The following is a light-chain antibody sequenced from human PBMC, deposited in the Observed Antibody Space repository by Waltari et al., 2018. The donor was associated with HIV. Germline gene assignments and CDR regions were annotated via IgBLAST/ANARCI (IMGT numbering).Light chain of an antibody. CDR2: ATS. CDR3: QQSHTNPRT. Sequence: DIQMTQSPSYLSAPVGDKGSINCRASQTFNTYFNWDQQKPGKAHKLLLYATSTLQTGVPLRFSGSGSGTDFTLTISSLQPEDLATYYCQQSHTNPRTFGRGTKVEVK. V-gene: IGKV1-39*01. CDR1: QTFNTY. J-gene: IGKJ4*02.